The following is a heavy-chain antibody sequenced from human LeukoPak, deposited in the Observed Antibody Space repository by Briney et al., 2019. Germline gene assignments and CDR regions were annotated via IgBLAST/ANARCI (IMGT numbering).Heavy chain of an antibody. CDR3: ARDSRVTIFGVAPGDY. CDR2: IGPNSGDA. Sequence: ASVKVSCKASAYTFNDYYVHWVRQAPGQGLQWMGWIGPNSGDAEYAQKFQGRVTMTRDTSISTAYMEPSRLRSDDTAVYYCARDSRVTIFGVAPGDYWGQGTLVTVSS. CDR1: AYTFNDYY. V-gene: IGHV1-2*02. D-gene: IGHD3-3*01. J-gene: IGHJ4*02.